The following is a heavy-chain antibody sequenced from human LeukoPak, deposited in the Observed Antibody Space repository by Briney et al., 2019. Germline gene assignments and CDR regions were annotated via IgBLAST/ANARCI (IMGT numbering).Heavy chain of an antibody. J-gene: IGHJ4*02. CDR1: GFTFSSYA. D-gene: IGHD3-22*01. CDR2: ISGSGGST. V-gene: IGHV3-23*01. CDR3: AKDDSSGYYYFDY. Sequence: SGGSLRLSCGASGFTFSSYAMSWVRQAPGKGLEWVSDISGSGGSTYNADSVKGRFTISRDNSKNTLYLQMNSLRAEDTAVYYCAKDDSSGYYYFDYWGQGTLVTVSS.